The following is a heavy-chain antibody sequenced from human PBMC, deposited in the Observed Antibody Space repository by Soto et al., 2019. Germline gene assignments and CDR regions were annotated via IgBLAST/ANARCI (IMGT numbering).Heavy chain of an antibody. V-gene: IGHV4-31*03. J-gene: IGHJ4*02. Sequence: PSETLSLTCTVSGGSISSGGYYWNWIRQHPGKGLEWIGYIYYSGSTYYNPSLKSRVTISVDTSKNQFSLKLSSVTAADTAVYYCARGDTMIIDPKNPGILYFDYWGQGTLVTVSS. CDR1: GGSISSGGYY. CDR2: IYYSGST. CDR3: ARGDTMIIDPKNPGILYFDY. D-gene: IGHD3-22*01.